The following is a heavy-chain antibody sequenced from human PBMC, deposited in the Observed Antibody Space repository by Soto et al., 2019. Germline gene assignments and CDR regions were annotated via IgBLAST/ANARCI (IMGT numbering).Heavy chain of an antibody. D-gene: IGHD2-2*01. CDR3: ARRSSTSRPPYYYYCYYMDV. CDR1: GGSFSGYY. V-gene: IGHV4-34*01. CDR2: INHSGST. Sequence: SETLSLTCAVYGGSFSGYYWSWIRQPPGKGLEWIGEINHSGSTNYNPSLKSRVTISVDTSKNQFSLKLSSVTAADTAVYYCARRSSTSRPPYYYYCYYMDVWGKGTTVSVYS. J-gene: IGHJ6*03.